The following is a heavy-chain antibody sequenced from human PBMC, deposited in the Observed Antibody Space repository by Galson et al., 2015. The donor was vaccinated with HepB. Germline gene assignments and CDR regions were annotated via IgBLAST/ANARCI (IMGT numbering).Heavy chain of an antibody. CDR1: GFTFSSYA. J-gene: IGHJ5*02. CDR3: ASRRLSGLRYNWFDP. Sequence: SLRLSCAASGFTFSSYAMHWVRQAPGKGLEWVAVISYDGSNKYYADSVKGRFTISRDNSKNTLYLQMNSLRAEDTAVYYCASRRLSGLRYNWFDPWGQGTLVTVSS. V-gene: IGHV3-30*04. D-gene: IGHD1-14*01. CDR2: ISYDGSNK.